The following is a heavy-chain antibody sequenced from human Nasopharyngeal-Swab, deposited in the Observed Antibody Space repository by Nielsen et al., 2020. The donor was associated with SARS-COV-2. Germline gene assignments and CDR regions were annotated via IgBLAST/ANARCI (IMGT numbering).Heavy chain of an antibody. D-gene: IGHD3-9*01. CDR2: KSYDGSNK. V-gene: IGHV3-30*18. CDR1: GFTFSSYG. Sequence: GESLKISCAASGFTFSSYGMHWVRQAPGKGLEWVAVKSYDGSNKYYEDSVKGRFTISRDNSKNTLYLQMKSLRAEDTAVYYCAKDLKYYDILTGYMQISYPRRYYYYGMDVWGQGTTVTVSS. CDR3: AKDLKYYDILTGYMQISYPRRYYYYGMDV. J-gene: IGHJ6*02.